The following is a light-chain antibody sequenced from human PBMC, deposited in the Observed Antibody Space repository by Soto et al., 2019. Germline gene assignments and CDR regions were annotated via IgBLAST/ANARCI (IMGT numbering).Light chain of an antibody. CDR2: ANT. J-gene: IGLJ3*02. CDR3: QSYDSTLSGVV. V-gene: IGLV1-40*01. Sequence: QSVLTQPPSVSGAPGQRVIISCTGSTSNIGAGYDVHWYQQLPGTAPKLLIYANTNRPSGVPDRFSGSKSGTSASLAITGLLAEDEADYYCQSYDSTLSGVVFGGGTKLTVL. CDR1: TSNIGAGYD.